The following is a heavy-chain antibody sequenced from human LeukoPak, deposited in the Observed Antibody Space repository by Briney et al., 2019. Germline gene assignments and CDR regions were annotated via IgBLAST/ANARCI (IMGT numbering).Heavy chain of an antibody. J-gene: IGHJ6*03. Sequence: SETLSLTCAVSGDSISSSSCYWGWIRQPPGKGLEWIGSIYYSGSTYYNPSLKSRVAISRDTSKNHFSLRLTSLTAADTAVYYCARGEDYYFYYLDVWGTGTTVTVSS. CDR2: IYYSGST. CDR1: GDSISSSSCY. CDR3: ARGEDYYFYYLDV. V-gene: IGHV4-39*02.